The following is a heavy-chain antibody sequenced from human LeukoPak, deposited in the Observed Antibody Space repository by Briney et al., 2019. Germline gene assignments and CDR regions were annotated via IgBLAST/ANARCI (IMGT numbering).Heavy chain of an antibody. V-gene: IGHV3-7*01. J-gene: IGHJ4*02. Sequence: GGSLRLSCAASGFTFRNYWMSWVRQAPVKVLEWVANIKEDGSEKYYVDSVKGRFTISRDNAKNSLFLQMNSLRAEDTAVYYCANLRLLGFDSWGQGTLVSVSS. CDR3: ANLRLLGFDS. D-gene: IGHD2-21*02. CDR1: GFTFRNYW. CDR2: IKEDGSEK.